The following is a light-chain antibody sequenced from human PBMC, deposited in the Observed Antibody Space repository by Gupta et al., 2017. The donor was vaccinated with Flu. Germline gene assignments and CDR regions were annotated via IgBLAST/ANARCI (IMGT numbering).Light chain of an antibody. CDR3: QQRDSSPVT. CDR2: DAS. CDR1: QRISSY. J-gene: IGKJ2*01. Sequence: PSFLSAFVGDRVTITCRARQRISSYLDWYQQKPGNAPKLLIYDASRGKSGVPSRFSGSGYGTDFTLTISRRQPEDFATYYCQQRDSSPVTFGQGTKMDIK. V-gene: IGKV1-39*01.